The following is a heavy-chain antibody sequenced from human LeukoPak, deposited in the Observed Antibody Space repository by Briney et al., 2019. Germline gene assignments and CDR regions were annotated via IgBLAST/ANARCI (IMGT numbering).Heavy chain of an antibody. CDR3: AKDSTYVWGSYRPYYYYMDV. J-gene: IGHJ6*03. CDR2: IRYDGSNK. Sequence: PGGSLRLSCAASGFTFSSYGMHWVRQAPGKGLEWVAFIRYDGSNKYYADSVKGRFTISRDNSKNTLYLQMNSLRAEDTAVYYCAKDSTYVWGSYRPYYYYMDVWGKGTTVTVSS. V-gene: IGHV3-30*02. D-gene: IGHD3-16*02. CDR1: GFTFSSYG.